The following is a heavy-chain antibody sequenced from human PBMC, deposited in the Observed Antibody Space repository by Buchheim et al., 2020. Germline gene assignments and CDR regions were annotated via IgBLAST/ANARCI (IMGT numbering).Heavy chain of an antibody. J-gene: IGHJ4*02. V-gene: IGHV4-61*02. D-gene: IGHD6-19*01. CDR1: GGSISSGSYY. CDR3: AREPRLKGYSGVRNDY. CDR2: IYTSGST. Sequence: QVQLQESGPGLVKPSQTLSLTCTVSGGSISSGSYYWSWIRQPAGKGLEWIGRIYTSGSTNYNPSLKSRVTISVDTSKNQFSLKLSSVTAADTAVYYCAREPRLKGYSGVRNDYWGQGTL.